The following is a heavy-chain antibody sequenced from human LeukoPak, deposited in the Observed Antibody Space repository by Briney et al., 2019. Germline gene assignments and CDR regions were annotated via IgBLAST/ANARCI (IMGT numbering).Heavy chain of an antibody. CDR3: ARYGDYVI. D-gene: IGHD4-17*01. Sequence: GGSLRLSCGASGFTLSNYYMHWVREAPGKGPVWVSRINSDGRETRYADSAKGRFTISRDNAKNTVYLQMNSLRADDTAVYYCARYGDYVIWGQGTLVTVSS. V-gene: IGHV3-74*01. CDR1: GFTLSNYY. J-gene: IGHJ4*02. CDR2: INSDGRET.